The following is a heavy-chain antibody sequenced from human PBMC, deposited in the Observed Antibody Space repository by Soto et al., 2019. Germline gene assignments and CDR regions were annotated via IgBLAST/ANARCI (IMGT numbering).Heavy chain of an antibody. D-gene: IGHD6-13*01. CDR3: ARGSAAGRGYGMGV. CDR1: GVTFGSYA. J-gene: IGHJ6*04. V-gene: IGHV1-69*13. Sequence: ASVKVSCKASGVTFGSYAISWVRQAPGQGLEWMGGIIPIFGTANYAQKFQGRVTITADESTSTAYMELSSLRSEDTAVYFCARGSAAGRGYGMGVWGEGTTVSVSS. CDR2: IIPIFGTA.